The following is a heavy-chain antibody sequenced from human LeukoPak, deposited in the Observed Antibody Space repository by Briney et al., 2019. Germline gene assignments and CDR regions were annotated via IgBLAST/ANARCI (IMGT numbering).Heavy chain of an antibody. D-gene: IGHD2-15*01. Sequence: GGSLRLSCAASGFTFSSCWMHWVRQVPGKGLVWVSRINNDGSSTSYADSVKGRFTISRDNAKNTLHLQLNSLRAEDTAVYYCARGRGYCSGGSCDSEYYLDYWGQGALVTVSS. CDR2: INNDGSST. CDR1: GFTFSSCW. V-gene: IGHV3-74*01. J-gene: IGHJ4*02. CDR3: ARGRGYCSGGSCDSEYYLDY.